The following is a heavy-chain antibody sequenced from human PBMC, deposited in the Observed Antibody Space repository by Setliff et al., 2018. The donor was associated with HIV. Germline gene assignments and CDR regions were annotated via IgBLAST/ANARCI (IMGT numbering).Heavy chain of an antibody. D-gene: IGHD3-10*01. CDR1: GFTFNNYG. V-gene: IGHV3-30*19. CDR2: ISYDGSNK. Sequence: GSLRLSCAASGFTFNNYGMHWVRQAPGKGLEWVAVISYDGSNKYYADSVKGRVTLSRDNSKNTLYLQMNSLRPEDTAVYYCARVRLYNNALDYWGQGTLVTVSS. J-gene: IGHJ4*02. CDR3: ARVRLYNNALDY.